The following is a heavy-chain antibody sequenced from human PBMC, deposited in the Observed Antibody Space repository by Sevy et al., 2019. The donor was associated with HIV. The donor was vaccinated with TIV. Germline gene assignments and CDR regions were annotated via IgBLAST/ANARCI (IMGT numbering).Heavy chain of an antibody. J-gene: IGHJ4*02. Sequence: GGSLRLSCTASGFTFSSAWMSWVRQAPGKGLEWVSSISSSSSYIYYADSVKGRFTISRDNAKNSLYLQMNSLRAEDTAVYYCARVGGSGSYDILTGYYPFDYWGQGTLVTVSS. D-gene: IGHD3-9*01. V-gene: IGHV3-21*01. CDR2: ISSSSSYI. CDR1: GFTFSSAW. CDR3: ARVGGSGSYDILTGYYPFDY.